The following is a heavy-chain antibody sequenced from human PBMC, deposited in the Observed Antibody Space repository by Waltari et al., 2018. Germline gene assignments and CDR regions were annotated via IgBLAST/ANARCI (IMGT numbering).Heavy chain of an antibody. V-gene: IGHV5-51*01. D-gene: IGHD2-8*01. CDR1: GYSFSNYW. CDR2: IYPGNSNS. J-gene: IGHJ6*03. CDR3: ARHSMVGYIRGDQFHMDV. Sequence: EVQLVQSGAEVKKPGESLKISCQGSGYSFSNYWIGWVRQLPGKGLEWMAIIYPGNSNSRYSPSCQGQVTISADKSIRTAYLQWSSLKASDTAMYYCARHSMVGYIRGDQFHMDVWGKGTTVTVSS.